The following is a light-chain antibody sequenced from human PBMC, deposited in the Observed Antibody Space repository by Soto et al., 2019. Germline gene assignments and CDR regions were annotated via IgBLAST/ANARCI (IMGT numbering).Light chain of an antibody. V-gene: IGLV2-14*01. CDR2: EVT. CDR1: SSDVGGYNY. Sequence: QSVLTQPASVSGSPGQSITISCTGTSSDVGGYNYVSWYQQHPGKAPKLMIYEVTNRPSGVSNRFSGSKSGNTASLTISGLQAEDGADYYCSSYTSSSPYVFGTGTKV. J-gene: IGLJ1*01. CDR3: SSYTSSSPYV.